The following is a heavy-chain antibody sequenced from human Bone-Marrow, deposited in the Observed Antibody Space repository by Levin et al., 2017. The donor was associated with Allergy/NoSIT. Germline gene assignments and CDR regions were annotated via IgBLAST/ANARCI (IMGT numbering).Heavy chain of an antibody. CDR2: ISYDGSNK. CDR3: ARDPTYYDILTGYYRYYGMDV. D-gene: IGHD3-9*01. CDR1: GFTFSSYA. J-gene: IGHJ6*02. V-gene: IGHV3-30-3*01. Sequence: GESLKISCAASGFTFSSYAMHWVRQAPGKGLEWVAVISYDGSNKYYADSVKGRFTISRDNSKNTLYLQMNSLRAEDTAVYYCARDPTYYDILTGYYRYYGMDVWGQGTTVTVSS.